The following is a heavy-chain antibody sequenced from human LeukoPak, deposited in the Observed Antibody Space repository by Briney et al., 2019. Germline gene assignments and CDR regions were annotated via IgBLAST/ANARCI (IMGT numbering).Heavy chain of an antibody. Sequence: ASVTVSCKASGYTFTSYGISWVRQAPGQGLEWMGWISAYNGNTSYARKLQGRVTMTTDTSTSTAYMELRSLRSDDTAVYYCARSEYYYDSSGYSYYYYGMDVWGQGTTVTVSS. V-gene: IGHV1-18*01. CDR3: ARSEYYYDSSGYSYYYYGMDV. J-gene: IGHJ6*02. CDR2: ISAYNGNT. CDR1: GYTFTSYG. D-gene: IGHD3-22*01.